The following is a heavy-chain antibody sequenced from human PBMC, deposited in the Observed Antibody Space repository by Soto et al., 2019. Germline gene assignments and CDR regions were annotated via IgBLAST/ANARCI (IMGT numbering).Heavy chain of an antibody. J-gene: IGHJ3*02. Sequence: LRLSCAASGFTFSDYYMSWIRQALGKGLEWVSYISSSGSTIYYAGSVKGRFTISRDNAKNSLYLQMNSLRAEDTAVYYCAKLMQSTTYYDFWSGYRASAFDIWGQGTMVTVSS. CDR2: ISSSGSTI. D-gene: IGHD3-3*01. CDR1: GFTFSDYY. CDR3: AKLMQSTTYYDFWSGYRASAFDI. V-gene: IGHV3-11*01.